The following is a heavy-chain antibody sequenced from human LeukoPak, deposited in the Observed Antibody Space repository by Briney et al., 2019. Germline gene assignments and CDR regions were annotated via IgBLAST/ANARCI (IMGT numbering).Heavy chain of an antibody. V-gene: IGHV3-66*01. CDR2: IYSGGST. J-gene: IGHJ4*02. D-gene: IGHD3-22*01. CDR1: EFSVGSNY. CDR3: ANLDSSGYSVFDY. Sequence: GGSLRLSCAASEFSVGSNYMTWVRQAPGKGLEWVSLIYSGGSTYYADSVKGRFTISRDNSKNTLYLQMNSLRAEDTAVYYCANLDSSGYSVFDYWGQGTLVTVSS.